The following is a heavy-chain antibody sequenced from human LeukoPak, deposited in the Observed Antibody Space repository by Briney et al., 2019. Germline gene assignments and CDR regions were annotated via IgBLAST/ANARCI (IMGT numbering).Heavy chain of an antibody. CDR1: GGSLSTYY. Sequence: PSETLSLTCSVSGGSLSTYYWSWIRQPPGKGLEWIGYIYYLGNTDYNPSLKSRVTISVDTSKNQFSLRLRSVTSADTAVYYCAKLGSPRAFWGQGILVRVSS. D-gene: IGHD6-13*01. CDR2: IYYLGNT. CDR3: AKLGSPRAF. J-gene: IGHJ4*02. V-gene: IGHV4-59*03.